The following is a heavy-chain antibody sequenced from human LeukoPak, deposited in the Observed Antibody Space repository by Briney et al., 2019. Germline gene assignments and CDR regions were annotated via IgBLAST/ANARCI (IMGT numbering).Heavy chain of an antibody. CDR2: IIPILGIA. CDR1: GGTFSSYA. V-gene: IGHV1-69*04. J-gene: IGHJ4*02. CDR3: ARDGHNWNYVGYFDY. Sequence: GASVKVSCKASGGTFSSYAISWVRQAPGQGLEWMGRIIPILGIANYAQKFQGRVTITADKSTSTAYMELSSLRSDDTAVYYCARDGHNWNYVGYFDYWGQGTLVTVSS. D-gene: IGHD1-7*01.